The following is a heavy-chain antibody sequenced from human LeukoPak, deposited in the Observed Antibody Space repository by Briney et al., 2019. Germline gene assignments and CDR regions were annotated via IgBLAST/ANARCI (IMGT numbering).Heavy chain of an antibody. CDR1: GFTFSSYA. CDR3: AKPLQRWLADY. J-gene: IGHJ4*02. D-gene: IGHD4-23*01. V-gene: IGHV3-23*01. CDR2: ISGSGGST. Sequence: PGGSLGLSCAASGFTFSSYAMSWVRQAPGKGLEWVSAISGSGGSTYYADSVKGRLTISRDNSKNTLYLQMNSLRADDTAVYYCAKPLQRWLADYWGQGTLVTVSS.